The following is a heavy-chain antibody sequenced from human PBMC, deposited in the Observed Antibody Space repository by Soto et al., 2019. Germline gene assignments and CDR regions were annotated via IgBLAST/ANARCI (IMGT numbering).Heavy chain of an antibody. CDR3: ATSQKGYNWNYFDH. CDR1: GGSISGSYYY. CDR2: VFYTGFT. D-gene: IGHD1-20*01. J-gene: IGHJ4*02. V-gene: IGHV4-39*01. Sequence: QLQLQESGPGLVKPSETRSLTCAVSGGSISGSYYYWAWLRQSPGKGPEWIGSVFYTGFTSYNPSLERRVSVSVDTSKSQFSLKLSAVTAADTAVYYCATSQKGYNWNYFDHWGQGALVTVSS.